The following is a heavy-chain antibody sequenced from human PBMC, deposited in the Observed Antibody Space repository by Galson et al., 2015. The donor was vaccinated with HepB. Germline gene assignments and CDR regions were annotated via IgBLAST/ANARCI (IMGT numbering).Heavy chain of an antibody. CDR1: GYTFTNDV. CDR2: ISSNSGYA. V-gene: IGHV1-18*01. D-gene: IGHD1-1*01. CDR3: AREGSGY. J-gene: IGHJ4*02. Sequence: SVKVSCKASGYTFTNDVFSWVRQAPGQGLEWMGWISSNSGYANYTQKLQDRLTMTTDTTTSTAYMELRNLKSDDTAMYYCAREGSGYWGQGTLITVSS.